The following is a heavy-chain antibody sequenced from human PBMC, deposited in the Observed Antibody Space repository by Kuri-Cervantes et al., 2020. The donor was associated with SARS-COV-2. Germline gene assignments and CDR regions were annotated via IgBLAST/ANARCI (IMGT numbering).Heavy chain of an antibody. Sequence: GGSLRLSCAASGFTFSSYAMSWVRQAPGKGLEWVAVISYDGSNKYYADSVKGRFTISRDNSKNTLYLQMNSLRAEDTAVYYCASTSGSTVTPLLLAFDIWGQGTMVTVSS. CDR1: GFTFSSYA. CDR2: ISYDGSNK. D-gene: IGHD4-17*01. V-gene: IGHV3-30-3*01. CDR3: ASTSGSTVTPLLLAFDI. J-gene: IGHJ3*02.